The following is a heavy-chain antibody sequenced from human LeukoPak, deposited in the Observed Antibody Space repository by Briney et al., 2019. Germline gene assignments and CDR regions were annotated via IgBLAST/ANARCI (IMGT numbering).Heavy chain of an antibody. Sequence: GGSLRLSCAASGFTFSSYWMSWVRQAPGKGLEWVANIKQDGSEKYYVDSVKGRFTISRDNAKNSLYLQMNSLRAEDTAVYYCARWGIRIPARQDDYWGQGTLVTVSS. V-gene: IGHV3-7*01. J-gene: IGHJ4*02. CDR1: GFTFSSYW. D-gene: IGHD6-6*01. CDR3: ARWGIRIPARQDDY. CDR2: IKQDGSEK.